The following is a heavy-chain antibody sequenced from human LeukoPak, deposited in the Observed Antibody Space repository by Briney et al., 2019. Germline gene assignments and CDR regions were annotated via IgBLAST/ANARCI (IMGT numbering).Heavy chain of an antibody. CDR2: IDIDNVNT. CDR3: AASMYDSSGYYSYDFYGKDV. Sequence: SVKVSCKASGFPFSSSAVQWVRQARGQRLEWIGWIDIDNVNTKYAQKFQERVTITRDMSTSTAYMELSSLRSEDTAVYYCAASMYDSSGYYSYDFYGKDVWGLGTTVTVSS. V-gene: IGHV1-58*01. J-gene: IGHJ6*02. D-gene: IGHD3-22*01. CDR1: GFPFSSSA.